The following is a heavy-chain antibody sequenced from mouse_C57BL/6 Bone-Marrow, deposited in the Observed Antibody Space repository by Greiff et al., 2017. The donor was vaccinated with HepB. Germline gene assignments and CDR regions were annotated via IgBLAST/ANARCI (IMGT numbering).Heavy chain of an antibody. CDR2: IDPSDSYT. J-gene: IGHJ4*01. CDR3: AREITTVVGGLYYAMDY. V-gene: IGHV1-69*01. D-gene: IGHD1-1*01. CDR1: GYTFTSYW. Sequence: VQLQQSGAELVMPGASVKLSCKASGYTFTSYWMHWVKQRPGQGLEWIGEIDPSDSYTNYNQKFKGKSTLTVDKSSSTAYMQLSSLTSEDSAVYYCAREITTVVGGLYYAMDYWGQGTSVTVSS.